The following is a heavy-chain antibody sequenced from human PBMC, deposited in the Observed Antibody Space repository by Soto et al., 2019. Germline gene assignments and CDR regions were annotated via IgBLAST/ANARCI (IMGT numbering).Heavy chain of an antibody. CDR1: GYILRDLS. D-gene: IGHD1-26*01. CDR3: AAVFGGNYYDHCDN. CDR2: YGPEEHKT. Sequence: QVQLIQSGAEVKKPGASVRVSCKVSGYILRDLSMHWVRQAPGKGLEWMGGYGPEEHKTIYAQKYQGRVTMTEDTSTGASYMELSRLRSDDTAEYYCAAVFGGNYYDHCDNWSQGTLVSVSP. J-gene: IGHJ4*02. V-gene: IGHV1-24*01.